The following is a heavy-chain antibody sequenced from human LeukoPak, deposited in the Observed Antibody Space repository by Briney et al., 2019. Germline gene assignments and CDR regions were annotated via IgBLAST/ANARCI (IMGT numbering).Heavy chain of an antibody. D-gene: IGHD4-17*01. CDR2: IGRSGSTV. J-gene: IGHJ3*02. CDR1: GFTFSTYE. V-gene: IGHV3-48*03. Sequence: GGSLRLSCAASGFTFSTYEMDWVRQAPGKGLEWVSYIGRSGSTVYYADSVKGRFTISRDNAKNSLYLQMNSLRDEDTAVYYCARDTPEYGDSPDAFDIWGQGTMVTVSS. CDR3: ARDTPEYGDSPDAFDI.